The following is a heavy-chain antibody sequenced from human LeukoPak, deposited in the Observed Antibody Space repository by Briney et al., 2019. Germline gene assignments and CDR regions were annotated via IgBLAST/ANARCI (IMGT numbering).Heavy chain of an antibody. J-gene: IGHJ4*02. V-gene: IGHV4-59*01. CDR1: GGSISSYY. D-gene: IGHD3-22*01. CDR3: ARGSLNYYDSSGYHY. Sequence: PSETLSLTCTVSGGSISSYYWSWIRQPPGKGLEWIGYIYYSGSTNYNPSLESRVTISVDTSKNQFSLKLSSVTAADTAVYYCARGSLNYYDSSGYHYWGQGTLVTVSS. CDR2: IYYSGST.